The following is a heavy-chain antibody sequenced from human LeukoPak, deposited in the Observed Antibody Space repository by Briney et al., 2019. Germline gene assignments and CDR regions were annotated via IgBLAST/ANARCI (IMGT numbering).Heavy chain of an antibody. D-gene: IGHD2-2*01. CDR2: INPSGGSR. Sequence: ASVKVSCKASGYTFTSYYMHWVRQAPGQGLEWMGTINPSGGSRSYAQKFQGRVTMTRDTSTNIVCMELNNLRSEDTAVYFCARDACSSTICQAGGNWFDPWGQGTLVIVS. J-gene: IGHJ5*02. CDR1: GYTFTSYY. V-gene: IGHV1-46*01. CDR3: ARDACSSTICQAGGNWFDP.